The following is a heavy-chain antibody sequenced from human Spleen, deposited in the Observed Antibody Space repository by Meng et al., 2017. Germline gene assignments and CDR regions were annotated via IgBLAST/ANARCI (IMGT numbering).Heavy chain of an antibody. CDR2: INQSGST. CDR1: GGSFSGYY. Sequence: SETLSLTCAVYGGSFSGYYWHRIRQPPGKGLEWVGEINQSGSTNYIPSLKSRVTISVDRSKNQFSLKLSSVTAADAAVYYCARQQVGATFYYYAMDVWGQGTTVTVSS. CDR3: ARQQVGATFYYYAMDV. V-gene: IGHV4-34*01. J-gene: IGHJ6*02. D-gene: IGHD1-26*01.